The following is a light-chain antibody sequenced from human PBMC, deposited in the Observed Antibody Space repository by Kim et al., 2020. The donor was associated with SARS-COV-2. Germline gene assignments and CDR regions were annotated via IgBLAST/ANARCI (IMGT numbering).Light chain of an antibody. Sequence: EIVMTQSPATLSVSPGERATLSCRASQSVSSNLAWYQQKPGQAPRLLIYGASTRAAGIPARFSGSGSGTEFTLAISSLQSEDFAVYYCQQYGIWPRWTFGQGSKVDIK. J-gene: IGKJ1*01. CDR1: QSVSSN. CDR3: QQYGIWPRWT. V-gene: IGKV3-15*01. CDR2: GAS.